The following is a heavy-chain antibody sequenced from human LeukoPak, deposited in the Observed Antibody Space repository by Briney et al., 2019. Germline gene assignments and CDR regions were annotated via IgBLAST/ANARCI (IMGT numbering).Heavy chain of an antibody. V-gene: IGHV4-59*08. CDR2: TFYSGST. CDR3: ARQDCSSTSCPFDY. D-gene: IGHD2-2*01. Sequence: PSETLSLTCTVSGGSISSYYWSWIRQPPGKGLEWIGYTFYSGSTDYNPSLKSRVTMSVDTSKNQFSLKLSSVTAADTAVYYCARQDCSSTSCPFDYWGQGTLVTVSS. J-gene: IGHJ4*02. CDR1: GGSISSYY.